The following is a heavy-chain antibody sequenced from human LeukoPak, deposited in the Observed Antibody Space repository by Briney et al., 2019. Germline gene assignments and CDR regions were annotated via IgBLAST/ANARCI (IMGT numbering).Heavy chain of an antibody. CDR1: GFTFSSYA. CDR3: ARDLVKFDC. V-gene: IGHV3-23*01. D-gene: IGHD6-6*01. J-gene: IGHJ4*02. Sequence: PGGSLRLSCAASGFTFSSYALSWVRQAPGKGLEWVSSLSAPGSSTYYADSVKGRFTVSRDNSKNTVYLQMNSLRAEDTALYYCARDLVKFDCWGQGTLVTVSS. CDR2: LSAPGSST.